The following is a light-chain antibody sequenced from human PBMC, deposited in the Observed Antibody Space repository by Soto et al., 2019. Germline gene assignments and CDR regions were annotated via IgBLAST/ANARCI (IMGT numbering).Light chain of an antibody. V-gene: IGKV3-15*01. Sequence: IVMTQSQATLSLSPGERATLSCRASQSVSILLAWYQQKPGQAPRLLIYGASTRATGIPARFSVIVSGTDGTLTISSLEKEDGAVYDGQQRNSWTWTFCQGTKVDIK. CDR1: QSVSIL. CDR2: GAS. CDR3: QQRNSWTWT. J-gene: IGKJ1*01.